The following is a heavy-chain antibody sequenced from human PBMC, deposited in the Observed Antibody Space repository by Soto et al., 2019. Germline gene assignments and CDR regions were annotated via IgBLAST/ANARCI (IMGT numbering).Heavy chain of an antibody. V-gene: IGHV4-39*01. Sequence: SDTLSLTCTVFGGSIRSSSFYWGWIRQPPGKGLEWIGTIYYSGSTYYNPSLKSRVTISLDTSKNQFSLKLSSVTAADTAVYYCARQNPAQGYYYGMDVWGQGTTVT. CDR2: IYYSGST. CDR3: ARQNPAQGYYYGMDV. J-gene: IGHJ6*02. CDR1: GGSIRSSSFY.